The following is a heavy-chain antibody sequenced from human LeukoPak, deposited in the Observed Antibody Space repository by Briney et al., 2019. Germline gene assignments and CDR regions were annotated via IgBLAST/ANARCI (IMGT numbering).Heavy chain of an antibody. J-gene: IGHJ4*02. CDR3: PHDYGFYGGFDY. CDR2: IKTKGAGGTK. V-gene: IGHV3-15*01. Sequence: GGSLRLSCAASGITFTSAWMNDACLSWVRQTPGEGPVWVGRIKTKGAGGTKDYAASVRGKSTISRDDSKNMLYLQMNSLTFEDTAVYYCPHDYGFYGGFDYWGRGTLVTVSS. D-gene: IGHD4-17*01. CDR1: GITFTSAW.